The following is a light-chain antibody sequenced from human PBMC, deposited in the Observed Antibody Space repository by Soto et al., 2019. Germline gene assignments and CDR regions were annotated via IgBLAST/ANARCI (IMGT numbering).Light chain of an antibody. Sequence: LASQSISIWLTWYQQKPGKAPKLLIYEASSLESGVPSRFSGSGSGLEFTLTCGGLLPIYLAAYLCPPFTRSTLPCARGTRLEIK. J-gene: IGKJ5*01. V-gene: IGKV1-5*01. CDR1: QSISIW. CDR2: EAS. CDR3: PPFTRSTLP.